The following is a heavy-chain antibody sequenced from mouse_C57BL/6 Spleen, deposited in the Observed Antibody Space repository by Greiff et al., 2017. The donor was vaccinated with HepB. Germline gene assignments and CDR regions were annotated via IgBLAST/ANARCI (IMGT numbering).Heavy chain of an antibody. CDR3: APYSDYAMDY. CDR1: GFTFSDYG. V-gene: IGHV5-17*01. D-gene: IGHD2-12*01. Sequence: EVQWVESGGGLVKPGGSLKLSCAASGFTFSDYGMHWVRQAPEKGLEWVAYISSGSSTIYYADTVKGRFTISRDNAKNTLFLQMTSLRSEDTAMYYCAPYSDYAMDYWGQGTSVTVSS. J-gene: IGHJ4*01. CDR2: ISSGSSTI.